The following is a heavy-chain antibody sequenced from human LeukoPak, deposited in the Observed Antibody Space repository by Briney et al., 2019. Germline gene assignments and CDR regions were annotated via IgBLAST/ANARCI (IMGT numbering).Heavy chain of an antibody. Sequence: GKSLKISCQGSEYSFATYWIAWLRQVPGKGLEWMGIIYPSDSDTRYSPSFQGQVTISADKSIKTAYLQWSSLKASDTAMYYCARPLQGIVGATGFDYWGQGTLVTVSS. D-gene: IGHD1-26*01. CDR2: IYPSDSDT. V-gene: IGHV5-51*01. CDR3: ARPLQGIVGATGFDY. J-gene: IGHJ4*02. CDR1: EYSFATYW.